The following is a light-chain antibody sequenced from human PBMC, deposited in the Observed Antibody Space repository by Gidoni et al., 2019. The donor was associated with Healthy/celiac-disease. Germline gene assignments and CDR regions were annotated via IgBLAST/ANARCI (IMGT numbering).Light chain of an antibody. CDR1: ALPKQY. CDR2: KDS. CDR3: QSADSSGTYRV. V-gene: IGLV3-25*02. Sequence: SYELTQPPSVSVSPGQTARITCSGDALPKQYAYWYQQKPGQAPVLVLYKDSERPSGIPERFSGSSSGRTVTLTISGVQAEDGADYYCQSADSSGTYRVFGGGTKLTVL. J-gene: IGLJ3*02.